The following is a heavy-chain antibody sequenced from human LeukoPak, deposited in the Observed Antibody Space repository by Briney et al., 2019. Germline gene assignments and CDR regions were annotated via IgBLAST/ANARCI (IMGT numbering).Heavy chain of an antibody. CDR2: IYPGDSDT. CDR1: GYTFTDFW. Sequence: GESLKISCKGSGYTFTDFWIAWVRQMPGKGLEWMGIIYPGDSDTRYSPSFQGQVTISADKSISTAYLQWSSLKASDTAMYYCARRSYYDSSGYYYYFDYWGQGTLVTVSS. V-gene: IGHV5-51*01. J-gene: IGHJ4*02. D-gene: IGHD3-22*01. CDR3: ARRSYYDSSGYYYYFDY.